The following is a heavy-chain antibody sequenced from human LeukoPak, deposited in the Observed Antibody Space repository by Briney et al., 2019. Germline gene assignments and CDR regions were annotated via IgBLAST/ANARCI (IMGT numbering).Heavy chain of an antibody. CDR1: GFTFSTYA. CDR2: ISPTGSTM. V-gene: IGHV3-48*04. J-gene: IGHJ4*02. Sequence: GGSLRLSCAASGFTFSTYAMNWVRQAPGKGLEWVGYISPTGSTMFYADSVKGRFTLSRDNADNSLYLRMNSLRVEDTALYYCVRGGWRIIETGGDSWGQGTLVTASS. CDR3: VRGGWRIIETGGDS. D-gene: IGHD2-15*01.